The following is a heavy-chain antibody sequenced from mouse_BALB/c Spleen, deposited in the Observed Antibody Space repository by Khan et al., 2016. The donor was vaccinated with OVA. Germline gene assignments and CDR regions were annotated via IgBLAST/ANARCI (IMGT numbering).Heavy chain of an antibody. CDR1: GYSITSDYA. CDR2: ISSSGST. D-gene: IGHD2-3*01. J-gene: IGHJ4*01. V-gene: IGHV3-2*02. Sequence: EVQLVESGPGLVKPSQSLSLTCTVTGYSITSDYAWNWIRPFPGNKLEWMGYISSSGSTNYNPALKSRISITRDTSKNQFFLQLNSVTTEDTATYYCARDGSRYNYAMDYWGQGTSVTVSS. CDR3: ARDGSRYNYAMDY.